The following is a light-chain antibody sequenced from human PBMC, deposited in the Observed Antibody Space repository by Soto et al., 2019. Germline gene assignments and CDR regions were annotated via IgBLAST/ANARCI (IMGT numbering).Light chain of an antibody. J-gene: IGKJ1*01. CDR1: QSVSSSY. V-gene: IGKV3-20*01. CDR3: KKYGSSKWT. CDR2: GAS. Sequence: EIVLTHSPCTLSLSPVERATLSCSASQSVSSSYLAWYQQKPGQAPRLLIYGASSRATGIQDRLSGSGSGTDLTLTISRLEHEDFAVYYCKKYGSSKWTFGQGTKVDIK.